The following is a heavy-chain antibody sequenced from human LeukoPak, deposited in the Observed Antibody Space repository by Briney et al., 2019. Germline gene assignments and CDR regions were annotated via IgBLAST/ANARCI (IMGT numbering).Heavy chain of an antibody. CDR2: MNPNSGNT. D-gene: IGHD3-10*01. V-gene: IGHV1-8*01. CDR3: ARRYYYGSGSYYSWFDP. J-gene: IGHJ5*02. Sequence: ASVKVSCKASGYTFTSYDINWERQATGQGLEWMGWMNPNSGNTGYAQKFQGRVTMTRNTSISTAYMELSSLRSEDTAVYYCARRYYYGSGSYYSWFDPWGQGTLVTVSS. CDR1: GYTFTSYD.